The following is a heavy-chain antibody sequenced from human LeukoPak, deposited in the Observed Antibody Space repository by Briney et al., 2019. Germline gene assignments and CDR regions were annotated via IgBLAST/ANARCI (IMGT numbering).Heavy chain of an antibody. CDR3: GRAGKRSYGDAYFDY. V-gene: IGHV1-69*13. D-gene: IGHD5-18*01. J-gene: IGHJ4*02. Sequence: SVKVSRKASGGTFSSYAISWVRQAPGQGLEWMGGIIPIFGTANYAQKFQGRVTITADESTSTAYMELSSLRSEDTAVYYCGRAGKRSYGDAYFDYWGQGTLVTVSS. CDR1: GGTFSSYA. CDR2: IIPIFGTA.